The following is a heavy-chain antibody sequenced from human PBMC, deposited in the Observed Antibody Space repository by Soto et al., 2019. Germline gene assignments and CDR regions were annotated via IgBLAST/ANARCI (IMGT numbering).Heavy chain of an antibody. J-gene: IGHJ4*02. V-gene: IGHV3-48*01. Sequence: GGSLRLSCAASGFTFSSYSMNWVRQAPGKGLEWVSYISSSSTIYYADSAKGRFTISRDNAKNSLYLQMNSLRAEDTAVYYCAREFSGSWTHDYWGQGTLVTVSS. CDR3: AREFSGSWTHDY. CDR2: ISSSSTI. CDR1: GFTFSSYS. D-gene: IGHD6-13*01.